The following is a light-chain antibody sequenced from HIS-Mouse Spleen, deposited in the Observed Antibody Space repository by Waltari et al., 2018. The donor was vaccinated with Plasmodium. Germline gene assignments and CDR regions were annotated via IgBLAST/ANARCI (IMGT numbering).Light chain of an antibody. CDR3: QQYNNWSFT. CDR1: QSVSSN. J-gene: IGKJ3*01. V-gene: IGKV3-15*01. Sequence: EIVMTQSPATLSVSPGERATLSCRASQSVSSNLAWYQQKPGQAPRLLIYGASTRATGIPARCSGSGSGTEFTLTISSLQSEDFAVYDSQQYNNWSFTFGPGTKVDIK. CDR2: GAS.